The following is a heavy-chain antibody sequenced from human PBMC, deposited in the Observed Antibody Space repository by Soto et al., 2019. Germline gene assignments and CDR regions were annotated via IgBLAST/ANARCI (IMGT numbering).Heavy chain of an antibody. D-gene: IGHD1-26*01. J-gene: IGHJ4*02. Sequence: DVQLLESGGDLVQPGGSLSLSCAASGFTFTSFAMSWVRQAPGKGLEWVSTISASGVNTYYTDSVKGRCTISRDNSKETVSLQMTGLRADDTAVYYCAKGQGVGGIYSLDYWGQGTVVTVSS. CDR1: GFTFTSFA. V-gene: IGHV3-23*01. CDR3: AKGQGVGGIYSLDY. CDR2: ISASGVNT.